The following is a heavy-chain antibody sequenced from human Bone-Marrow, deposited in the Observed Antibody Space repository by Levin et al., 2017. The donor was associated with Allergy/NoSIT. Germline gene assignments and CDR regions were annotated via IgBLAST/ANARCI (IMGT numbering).Heavy chain of an antibody. V-gene: IGHV1-18*01. D-gene: IGHD5-18*01. CDR3: ARDLYASDTAMVGDAFDS. J-gene: IGHJ3*02. CDR2: ISAYNGNT. CDR1: GYTFTSYG. Sequence: GASVKVSCKASGYTFTSYGISWVRQAPGQGLEWMGWISAYNGNTNYAQKLQGRVTMTTDTSTSTAYMELRSLRSDDTAVYYCARDLYASDTAMVGDAFDSWGQGTMVTVSS.